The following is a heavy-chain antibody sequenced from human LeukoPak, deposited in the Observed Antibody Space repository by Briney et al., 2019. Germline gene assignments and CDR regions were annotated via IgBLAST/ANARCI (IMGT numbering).Heavy chain of an antibody. V-gene: IGHV3-23*01. CDR1: GFTFSSYA. CDR3: AKRTSQWELPGNYFDY. CDR2: ISGSGSST. Sequence: GGSLRLSCAASGFTFSSYAMSWVRQAPGKGLEWVSTISGSGSSTYYADSVKGRFTISRDNSKNTLYLQMNSLRAEDTAVCYCAKRTSQWELPGNYFDYWGQGALVTVSS. J-gene: IGHJ4*02. D-gene: IGHD1-26*01.